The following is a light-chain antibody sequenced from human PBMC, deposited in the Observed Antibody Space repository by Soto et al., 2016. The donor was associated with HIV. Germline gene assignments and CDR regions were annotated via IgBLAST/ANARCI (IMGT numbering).Light chain of an antibody. Sequence: SYELTQPPSVSVAPGKTARITCGGNNIGTKSVHWYLQKPGQAPVLVVYDDSDRPSGIPERFSGSNSGNTATLTISRAEAGDEADYYCQVWDSSSDHYVFGTGTKVTVL. CDR2: DDS. CDR1: NIGTKS. CDR3: QVWDSSSDHYV. V-gene: IGLV3-21*03. J-gene: IGLJ1*01.